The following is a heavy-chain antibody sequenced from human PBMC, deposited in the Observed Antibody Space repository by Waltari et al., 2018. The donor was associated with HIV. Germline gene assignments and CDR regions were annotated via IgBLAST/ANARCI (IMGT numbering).Heavy chain of an antibody. Sequence: EVQLVESGGGLVQLGGALRGSCAASGFPFSSYSMKWVRQAPGKGLEGVSYITSSSSTIYYADSVKGRFTISRDNAKNSLYLQMNSLRAEDTAVYYCAPSLSWIQLFDYWGQVTLVTVSS. J-gene: IGHJ4*02. D-gene: IGHD5-18*01. CDR3: APSLSWIQLFDY. V-gene: IGHV3-48*04. CDR2: ITSSSSTI. CDR1: GFPFSSYS.